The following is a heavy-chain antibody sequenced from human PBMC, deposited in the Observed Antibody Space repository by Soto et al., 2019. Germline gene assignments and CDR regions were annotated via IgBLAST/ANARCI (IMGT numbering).Heavy chain of an antibody. J-gene: IGHJ6*02. V-gene: IGHV1-18*01. Sequence: ASVKVSCKASGYTFTSYGISWVRQAPGQGLEWMGWISAYNGNTNYAQKLQGRVTMTTDTSTSTAYMELRSLRSDDTAVYYCARDLRGYSYGPGMSYYYYYGMDVWGQGTTVTVSS. CDR3: ARDLRGYSYGPGMSYYYYYGMDV. D-gene: IGHD5-18*01. CDR2: ISAYNGNT. CDR1: GYTFTSYG.